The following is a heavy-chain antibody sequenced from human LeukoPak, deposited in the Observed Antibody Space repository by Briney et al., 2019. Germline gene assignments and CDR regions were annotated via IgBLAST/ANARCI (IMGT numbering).Heavy chain of an antibody. Sequence: SVKVSCKTSGGTFSSSAITWVRQAPGQGLEWMGRIIPALNITSYAQKFQGRVTITADTSTSTAHMELSSLRSEETAVYYCARDQGLTAPPPYGLDVWGQGTTVTVSS. CDR3: ARDQGLTAPPPYGLDV. V-gene: IGHV1-69*04. D-gene: IGHD5-18*01. J-gene: IGHJ6*02. CDR1: GGTFSSSA. CDR2: IIPALNIT.